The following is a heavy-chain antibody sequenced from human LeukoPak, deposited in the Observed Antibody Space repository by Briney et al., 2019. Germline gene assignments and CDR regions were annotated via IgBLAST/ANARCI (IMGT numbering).Heavy chain of an antibody. CDR3: VRGNHNGYSLDY. CDR2: INHSGST. J-gene: IGHJ4*02. D-gene: IGHD6-13*01. V-gene: IGHV4-34*01. Sequence: PSETLSLSCAVYGGSFSGYYWSWIRQPPGKGLEWIGEINHSGSTNYNPSLKSRVTISVDTSKNQFSLKLSSVTAADTAVYYCVRGNHNGYSLDYWGQGTLVTVSS. CDR1: GGSFSGYY.